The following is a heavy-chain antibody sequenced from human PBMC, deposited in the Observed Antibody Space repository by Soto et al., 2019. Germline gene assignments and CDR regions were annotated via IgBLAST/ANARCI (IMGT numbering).Heavy chain of an antibody. CDR2: IIPIIGTA. V-gene: IGHV1-69*06. CDR1: GDTFSSYA. Sequence: QVQLVQSGAEVKRPGSSVKVSCKASGDTFSSYAISWVRQAPGQGLEWMGGIIPIIGTANYAQKFQGRVTITADKSTSTAYMELSSLRSEDTAVYYCAIHSYALGYSSSWHNLDYWGQGTLVTVSS. J-gene: IGHJ4*02. CDR3: AIHSYALGYSSSWHNLDY. D-gene: IGHD6-13*01.